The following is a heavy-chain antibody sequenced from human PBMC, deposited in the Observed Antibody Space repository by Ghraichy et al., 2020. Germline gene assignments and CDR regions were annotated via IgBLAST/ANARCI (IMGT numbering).Heavy chain of an antibody. CDR2: INPNSGGT. Sequence: ASVKVSCKASGYTFTGYYMHWVRQAPGQGLEWMGWINPNSGGTNYAQKFQGWVTMTRDTSISTAYMELSRLRSDDTAVYYCARGGSPRFRTNWFDPWGQGTLVTVSS. J-gene: IGHJ5*02. D-gene: IGHD1/OR15-1a*01. V-gene: IGHV1-2*04. CDR1: GYTFTGYY. CDR3: ARGGSPRFRTNWFDP.